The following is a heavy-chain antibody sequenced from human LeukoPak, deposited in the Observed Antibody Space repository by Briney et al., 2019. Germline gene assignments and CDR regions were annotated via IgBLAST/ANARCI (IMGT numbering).Heavy chain of an antibody. CDR2: IRSKPNNYAT. CDR3: ASEQTYYFSMDV. D-gene: IGHD1/OR15-1a*01. CDR1: GFTFSSYG. J-gene: IGHJ6*02. Sequence: PGGSLRLSCAASGFTFSSYGMHWVRLASGKGLEWVGRIRSKPNNYATAYAASVKGRFTISRDDSKNTAYLQMNSLKIEDTAVYFCASEQTYYFSMDVWGQGTTVTVSS. V-gene: IGHV3-73*01.